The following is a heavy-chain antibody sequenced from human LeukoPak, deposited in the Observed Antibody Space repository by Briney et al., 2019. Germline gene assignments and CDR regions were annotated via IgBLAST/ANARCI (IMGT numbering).Heavy chain of an antibody. CDR2: IYPGDSDT. J-gene: IGHJ4*02. CDR1: GYSFTTYW. CDR3: ARGHDSQSPLGDSFDY. Sequence: GESLKISCKGSGYSFTTYWIGWVRQMPGKGLEWMGIIYPGDSDTRYSPSLQGQVTISADKSISTAYLQWSSLKASDTAMYYCARGHDSQSPLGDSFDYWGQGTLVTVSS. D-gene: IGHD3-22*01. V-gene: IGHV5-51*01.